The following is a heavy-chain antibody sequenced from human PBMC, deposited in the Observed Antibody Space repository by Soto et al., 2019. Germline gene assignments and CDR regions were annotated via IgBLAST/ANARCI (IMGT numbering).Heavy chain of an antibody. CDR3: AHRVLRTVFGLVSTTAIYFDF. CDR2: IYWVDDK. J-gene: IGHJ4*02. D-gene: IGHD3-3*01. V-gene: IGHV2-5*02. CDR1: GFSLTTSGVG. Sequence: QITLNESGPTVVRPTENLTLTCRFSGFSLTTSGVGVGWIRQSPGKAAEWLALIYWVDDKRYSASLKSRLTITTDTSKNQVVLTVSDLDPTDTATYYCAHRVLRTVFGLVSTTAIYFDFWGQGTPVAVSS.